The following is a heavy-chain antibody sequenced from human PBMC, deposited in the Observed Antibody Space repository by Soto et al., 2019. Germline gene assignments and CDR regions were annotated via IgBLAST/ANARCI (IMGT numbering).Heavy chain of an antibody. J-gene: IGHJ6*02. V-gene: IGHV3-23*01. CDR1: GFTFSSYA. Sequence: GGSLRLSCAASGFTFSSYAMSWVRQAPGKGLEWVSAISGSGGSTYYADSVKGRFTISRDNSKNTLYLQMNSLRAEDTAVYYCAKEGGNSGWGPYYYYYGMDVWGQGTTVTVSS. D-gene: IGHD5-12*01. CDR3: AKEGGNSGWGPYYYYYGMDV. CDR2: ISGSGGST.